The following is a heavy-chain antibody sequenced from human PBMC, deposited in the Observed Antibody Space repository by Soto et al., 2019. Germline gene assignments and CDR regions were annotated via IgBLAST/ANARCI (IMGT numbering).Heavy chain of an antibody. V-gene: IGHV1-46*01. J-gene: IGHJ4*02. D-gene: IGHD1-26*01. CDR3: ARRAPHFSGSYIDY. CDR1: GYTFTNYY. Sequence: ASVKVSCEASGYTFTNYYMHWVRQAPGQGLEWMGIINPRDTRTNYAQKFQGRVIITRDTSTSTVYMELSGLRFEDTAVYYCARRAPHFSGSYIDYWGQGTLVTVSS. CDR2: INPRDTRT.